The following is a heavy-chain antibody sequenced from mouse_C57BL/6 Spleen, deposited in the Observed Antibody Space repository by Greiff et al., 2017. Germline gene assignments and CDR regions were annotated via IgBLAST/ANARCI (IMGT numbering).Heavy chain of an antibody. J-gene: IGHJ2*01. Sequence: QVQLQQSGPELVKPGASVKISCKASGYSFTSYYIHWVKQRPGQGLEWIGWIYPGSGNTKYNEKFKGKATLTADTSSSTAYMQLSSLTSEDSAVYYGAAPITTVVAYYFDYWGQGTTLTVSS. CDR2: IYPGSGNT. D-gene: IGHD1-1*01. CDR1: GYSFTSYY. V-gene: IGHV1-66*01. CDR3: AAPITTVVAYYFDY.